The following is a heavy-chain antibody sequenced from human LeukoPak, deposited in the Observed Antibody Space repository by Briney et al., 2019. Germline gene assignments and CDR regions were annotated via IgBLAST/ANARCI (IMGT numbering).Heavy chain of an antibody. CDR2: ITSRSSYI. CDR1: GFTFSSYN. D-gene: IGHD6-13*01. CDR3: VREWIGSRKFNFDY. Sequence: GGSLRLSCAASGFTFSSYNMNWVRQAPGKGLEWVSSITSRSSYIYYADSVKGRFTISRDNAKNSLHLQMNSLRAEDTAVYFCVREWIGSRKFNFDYWGQGTLVTVSS. J-gene: IGHJ4*02. V-gene: IGHV3-21*01.